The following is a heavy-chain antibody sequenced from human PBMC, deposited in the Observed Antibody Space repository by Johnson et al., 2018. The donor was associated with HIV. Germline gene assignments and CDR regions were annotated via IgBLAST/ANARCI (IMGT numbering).Heavy chain of an antibody. J-gene: IGHJ3*02. CDR2: IRYDGSDK. CDR3: ATDLNDAHNWRMRALDI. CDR1: GFTFSSYG. V-gene: IGHV3-30*02. Sequence: QVQLVESGGGVVQPGGSLRLSCAASGFTFSSYGIHWVRQAPGKGLEWVSFIRYDGSDKYYVDSVKGRFTISRDNAQNSLYLQMNNLRAEDTAVYYCATDLNDAHNWRMRALDIWGQGTMVTVSS. D-gene: IGHD5-24*01.